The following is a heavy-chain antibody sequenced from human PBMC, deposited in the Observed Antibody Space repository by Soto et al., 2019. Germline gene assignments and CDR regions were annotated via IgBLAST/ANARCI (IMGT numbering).Heavy chain of an antibody. D-gene: IGHD3-10*01. CDR3: AKDTMVRDDYYYYGMDV. CDR1: GFTFSSYA. V-gene: IGHV3-23*01. J-gene: IGHJ6*02. CDR2: ISGSGGST. Sequence: GGSLRLSCAASGFTFSSYAMSWVRQAPGKGLEWVSAISGSGGSTYYADSVKGRFTISRDNSKNTLYLQMNSLRAEDTAVYYCAKDTMVRDDYYYYGMDVWGQGTTVTVS.